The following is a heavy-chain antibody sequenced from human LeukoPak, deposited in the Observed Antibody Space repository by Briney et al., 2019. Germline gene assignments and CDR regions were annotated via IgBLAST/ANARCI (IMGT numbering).Heavy chain of an antibody. CDR1: GFTFSSYG. CDR3: ARGSMADYYGSGSYKY. Sequence: GGSLRLSCAASGFTFSSYGMHWVRQAPGKGLEWVAVIWYDGSNKYYADSVKGRFTISRDNSKNTLYLQMNSLRAEDTAVYYCARGSMADYYGSGSYKYWGQGTLVTVSS. V-gene: IGHV3-33*01. CDR2: IWYDGSNK. D-gene: IGHD3-10*01. J-gene: IGHJ4*02.